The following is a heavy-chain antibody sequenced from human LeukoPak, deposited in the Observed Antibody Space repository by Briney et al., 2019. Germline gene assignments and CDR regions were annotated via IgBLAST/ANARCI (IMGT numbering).Heavy chain of an antibody. V-gene: IGHV3-66*04. D-gene: IGHD3-3*01. CDR3: AKRSVPGRPGY. CDR1: GFIVSDND. Sequence: GGSLRLSCAASGFIVSDNDIKWVRQAPGKGLEWVLLIYADGSTHYTDSVKGRFSISRDNSQNTVYLQMNSLRGEDTAVYFCAKRSVPGRPGYWGQGTLVTVSS. J-gene: IGHJ4*02. CDR2: IYADGST.